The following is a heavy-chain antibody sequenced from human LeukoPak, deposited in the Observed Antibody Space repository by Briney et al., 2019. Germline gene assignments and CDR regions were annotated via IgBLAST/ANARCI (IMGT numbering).Heavy chain of an antibody. V-gene: IGHV3-30*02. J-gene: IGHJ6*03. Sequence: GGSLRLSCAASGFTFSSYVMHWVRQAPGKGLEWVALIRYDGSNEYYADSVKGRFTISRDNSRNTLYLQMNSLRAEDTPIYYCAKDGGYRYGGYYYYMDVWGKGTTVTISS. CDR1: GFTFSSYV. CDR2: IRYDGSNE. D-gene: IGHD5-18*01. CDR3: AKDGGYRYGGYYYYMDV.